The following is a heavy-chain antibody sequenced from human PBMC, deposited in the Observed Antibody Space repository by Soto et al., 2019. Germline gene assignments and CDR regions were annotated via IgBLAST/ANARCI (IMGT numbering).Heavy chain of an antibody. CDR1: GYTFTGYY. Sequence: SVKVSCKASGYTFTGYYMHWVRQAPGQGLEWMGLINPNSGGTNYAQKFQGRVTMTRDTSISTAYMELSRLRSDDTAVYYCARXMYDFWSGAHYYYGMDVWGQGTTVTVSS. V-gene: IGHV1-2*02. CDR3: ARXMYDFWSGAHYYYGMDV. J-gene: IGHJ6*02. D-gene: IGHD3-3*01. CDR2: INPNSGGT.